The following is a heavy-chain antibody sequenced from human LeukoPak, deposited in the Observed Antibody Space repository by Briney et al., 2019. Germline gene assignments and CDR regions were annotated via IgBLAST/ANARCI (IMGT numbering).Heavy chain of an antibody. D-gene: IGHD3-16*01. Sequence: ASVKVSCKASGYTFTSYDINWVRQATGQGLEWMGWMNPNSGNTGYAQKFQGRVTITRNTSISTAYMELSSLRSEDTAVYYCARGPGLGVSYYYYMDVWGKGTTVTVSS. CDR2: MNPNSGNT. CDR3: ARGPGLGVSYYYYMDV. CDR1: GYTFTSYD. V-gene: IGHV1-8*03. J-gene: IGHJ6*03.